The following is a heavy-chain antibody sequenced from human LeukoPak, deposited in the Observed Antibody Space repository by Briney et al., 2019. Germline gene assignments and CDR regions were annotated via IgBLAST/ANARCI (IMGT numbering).Heavy chain of an antibody. Sequence: PGGSLRLSCAASGFTFSSYGMHWVRQAPGKGLEWVAVISYDGSNKYYADSVKGRFTISRDNSKNTLYLQMNSLRAEDTAVYYCAKSTAQDDAFDIWGQGTMVTVSS. J-gene: IGHJ3*02. D-gene: IGHD5-18*01. CDR1: GFTFSSYG. V-gene: IGHV3-30*18. CDR3: AKSTAQDDAFDI. CDR2: ISYDGSNK.